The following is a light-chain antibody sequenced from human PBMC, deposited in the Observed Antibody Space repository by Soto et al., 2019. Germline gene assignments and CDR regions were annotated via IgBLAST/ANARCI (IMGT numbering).Light chain of an antibody. V-gene: IGLV2-23*01. CDR3: CSFAGSSSLV. CDR1: SSDVGTYNL. CDR2: EGS. Sequence: QSALTQPASVSGSPGQSITISCTGSSSDVGTYNLVSWYQQHPGKAPKLMIYEGSKRPSGISTRFSGSKSDNTASLTISGLQAQDEAHYYCCSFAGSSSLVFGGGTKVPVL. J-gene: IGLJ2*01.